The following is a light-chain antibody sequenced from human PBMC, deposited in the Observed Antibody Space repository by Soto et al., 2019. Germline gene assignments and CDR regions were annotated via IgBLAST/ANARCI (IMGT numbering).Light chain of an antibody. CDR1: QALSNY. J-gene: IGKJ5*01. CDR2: SAS. V-gene: IGKV1-9*01. CDR3: KQHFDSPIT. Sequence: DIQLTQSPSVLSASVGDTVTLTCRASQALSNYLAWYQQKPGKAPDLLIYSASTLQSGVPSRFSGSGSETEFSLTISALQPEDFATYYCKQHFDSPITFGQGTRLEIK.